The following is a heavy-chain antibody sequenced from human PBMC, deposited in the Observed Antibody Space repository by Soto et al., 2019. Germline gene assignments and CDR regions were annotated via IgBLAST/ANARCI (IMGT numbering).Heavy chain of an antibody. CDR3: ARESEDLTSNFDY. Sequence: GGSLRLSCAASGFTFTRYSMNWVRQAPGKGLEWVSSISSTTNYIYYGDSMKGRFTISRDNAKNSLYLEMNSLRAGDTAVYYCARESEDLTSNFDYWGQGTMVTVSS. V-gene: IGHV3-21*06. CDR1: GFTFTRYS. CDR2: ISSTTNYI. J-gene: IGHJ4*02.